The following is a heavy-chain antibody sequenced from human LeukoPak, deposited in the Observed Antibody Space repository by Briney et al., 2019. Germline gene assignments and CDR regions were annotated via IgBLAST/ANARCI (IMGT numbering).Heavy chain of an antibody. CDR2: IYHSGST. Sequence: SGTLPLTCAVSGGPISSSNWWSWVRQPPGKGLEWIGEIYHSGSTNYNPSLKSRVTISVDTSKNQFSLKLSSVTAADTAVYYCASLIVVVPAANRYYYGMDVWGQGTTVTVSS. CDR1: GGPISSSNW. D-gene: IGHD2-2*01. J-gene: IGHJ6*02. CDR3: ASLIVVVPAANRYYYGMDV. V-gene: IGHV4-4*02.